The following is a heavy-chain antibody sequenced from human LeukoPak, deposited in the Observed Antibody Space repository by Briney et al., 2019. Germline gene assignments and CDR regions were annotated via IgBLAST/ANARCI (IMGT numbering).Heavy chain of an antibody. D-gene: IGHD2/OR15-2a*01. CDR3: ARARLFLY. V-gene: IGHV3-48*02. J-gene: IGHJ4*02. CDR1: GFTLSDYN. CDR2: ISSSSSTI. Sequence: PGGSLRLSCAASGFTLSDYNMNWVRQAPGKGLEWVSYISSSSSTIYYADSVKGRFTIYRDNAKNSLYLQMNSLRDEHTAVYFCARARLFLYWGQGTLVTVSS.